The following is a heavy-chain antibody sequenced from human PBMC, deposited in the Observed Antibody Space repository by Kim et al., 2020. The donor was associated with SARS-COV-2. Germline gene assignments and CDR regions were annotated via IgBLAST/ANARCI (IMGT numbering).Heavy chain of an antibody. Sequence: TYYNPSLKSRVTISVDTSKNQFSLKLSSVTAADTAVYYCATSTVGLGMDVWGQGTTVTVSS. D-gene: IGHD4-17*01. J-gene: IGHJ6*02. V-gene: IGHV4-39*01. CDR2: T. CDR3: ATSTVGLGMDV.